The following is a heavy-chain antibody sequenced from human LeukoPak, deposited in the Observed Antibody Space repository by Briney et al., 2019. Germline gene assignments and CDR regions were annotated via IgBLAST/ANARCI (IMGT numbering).Heavy chain of an antibody. Sequence: ASVKVSCKASGYTFTSYDINWVRQATGQGLEWMGWMNPNSGNTGYAQKFQGRVTMTRNTFISTAYMELSSLRSEDTAVYYCARGPYYYGSGSYLSYYYMDVWGKGTTVTVSS. D-gene: IGHD3-10*01. CDR3: ARGPYYYGSGSYLSYYYMDV. CDR2: MNPNSGNT. J-gene: IGHJ6*03. V-gene: IGHV1-8*01. CDR1: GYTFTSYD.